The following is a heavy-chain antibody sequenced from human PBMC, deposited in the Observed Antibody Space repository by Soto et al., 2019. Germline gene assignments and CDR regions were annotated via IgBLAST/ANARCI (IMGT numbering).Heavy chain of an antibody. CDR3: AIITSGFSMDG. D-gene: IGHD1-20*01. CDR1: GFTFSAYW. Sequence: GGSLGLSCAASGFTFSAYWMSWVRQTPGKGLEWVANIKHDGSEKYYVDSVKGRFTISRDNAKNSLFLEMNSLRAEDTAVFYGAIITSGFSMDGWGQGTPVTVYS. J-gene: IGHJ6*02. CDR2: IKHDGSEK. V-gene: IGHV3-7*01.